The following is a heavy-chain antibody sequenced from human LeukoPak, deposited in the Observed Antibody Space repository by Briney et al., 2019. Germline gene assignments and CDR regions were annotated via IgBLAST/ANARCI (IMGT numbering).Heavy chain of an antibody. CDR2: IYYSGST. CDR1: GGSISTYY. Sequence: SETLSLTCTVSGGSISTYYWNWIRQPPGKGLEWIGYIYYSGSTNYNPSLKSRVTISVDTSRNQFSLRVSSVTAADTVVYYCARSRGYTYGFDYWGQGTLVTVSS. D-gene: IGHD5-18*01. J-gene: IGHJ4*02. V-gene: IGHV4-59*01. CDR3: ARSRGYTYGFDY.